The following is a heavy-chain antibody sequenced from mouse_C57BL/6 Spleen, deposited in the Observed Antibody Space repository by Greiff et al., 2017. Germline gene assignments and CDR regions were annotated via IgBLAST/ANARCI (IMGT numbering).Heavy chain of an antibody. D-gene: IGHD2-4*01. CDR2: IWGDGST. V-gene: IGHV2-3*01. J-gene: IGHJ3*01. CDR3: AKLGDYEAY. Sequence: VKLMESGPGLVAPSQSLSITCTVSGFSLPSYGVSWVRQTPGKGLEWLGVIWGDGSTKYHSALISRLSISKDNSKSQVFLKLNSRQTDDTATYYWAKLGDYEAYWGQGTLVTVSA. CDR1: GFSLPSYG.